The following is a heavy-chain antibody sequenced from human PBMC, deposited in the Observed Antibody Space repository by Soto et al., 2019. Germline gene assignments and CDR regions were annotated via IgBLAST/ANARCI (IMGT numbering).Heavy chain of an antibody. D-gene: IGHD1-26*01. CDR1: GGSFSGYY. Sequence: PSETLSLTCAVYGGSFSGYYGSWIRQPPGKGLEWIGDINHSGSTNYNPSLKSRVTISVDTSKNQFSLKLSSVTAADTAVYYCATYTIVGATYNWGQGTLVTVSS. CDR2: INHSGST. J-gene: IGHJ4*02. CDR3: ATYTIVGATYN. V-gene: IGHV4-34*01.